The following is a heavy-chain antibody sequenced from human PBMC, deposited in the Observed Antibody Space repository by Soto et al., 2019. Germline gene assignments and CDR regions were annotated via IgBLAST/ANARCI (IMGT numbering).Heavy chain of an antibody. J-gene: IGHJ5*02. V-gene: IGHV4-61*01. CDR3: AREGVFGSSSWYGSWFDP. D-gene: IGHD6-13*01. CDR2: IYYSGST. CDR1: GGSVSSGSYY. Sequence: XGTLSLTCTVSGGSVSSGSYYWSWIRQPPGKGLEWIGYIYYSGSTNYNPSLKSRVTISVDTSKNQFSLKLSSVTAADTAVYYCAREGVFGSSSWYGSWFDPWGQGTLVTSPQ.